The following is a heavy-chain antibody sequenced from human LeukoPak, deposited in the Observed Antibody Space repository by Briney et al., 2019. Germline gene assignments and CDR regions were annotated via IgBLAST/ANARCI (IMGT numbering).Heavy chain of an antibody. J-gene: IGHJ5*02. D-gene: IGHD2-15*01. CDR2: ISSSSSYI. Sequence: GGSLRLSCAASGFTFSNYSMNWVRQAPGKGLEWVSSISSSSSYIYYADSVKGRFTISRDNAKNSLYLQMNSLRAEDTAVYYCARGWRYCSGGSCHNWFDPWGQGTLVTVSS. CDR3: ARGWRYCSGGSCHNWFDP. CDR1: GFTFSNYS. V-gene: IGHV3-21*01.